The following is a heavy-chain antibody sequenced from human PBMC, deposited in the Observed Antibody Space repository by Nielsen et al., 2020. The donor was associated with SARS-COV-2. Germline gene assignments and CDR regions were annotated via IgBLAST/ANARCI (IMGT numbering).Heavy chain of an antibody. D-gene: IGHD3-22*01. CDR2: INPNSGGT. V-gene: IGHV1-2*02. CDR1: GYTFTGYY. J-gene: IGHJ3*02. Sequence: ASVKVSCKASGYTFTGYYMHWVRQAPGQGLEWMGWINPNSGGTNYAQKFQGRVTMTRDTSISTAYMELSRLRSDDTAVYYCARDSHYDSSGYFFFSSHPTEVNDAFDIWGQGTMVTVSS. CDR3: ARDSHYDSSGYFFFSSHPTEVNDAFDI.